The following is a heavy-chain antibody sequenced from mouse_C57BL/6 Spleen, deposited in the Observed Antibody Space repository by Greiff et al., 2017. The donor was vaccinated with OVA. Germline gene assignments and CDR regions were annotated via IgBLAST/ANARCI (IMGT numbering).Heavy chain of an antibody. CDR2: IYPGDGDT. CDR3: AGGITTVVASDY. J-gene: IGHJ2*01. V-gene: IGHV1-82*01. CDR1: GYAFSSSW. Sequence: QVQLQQSGPELVKPGASVKISCTASGYAFSSSWMNWVTQRPGKGLEWIGRIYPGDGDTNYNGKVKGRATLTADKSSSTAYLQLSSLTSEDDAVYYCAGGITTVVASDYWGQGTTLTVSS. D-gene: IGHD1-1*01.